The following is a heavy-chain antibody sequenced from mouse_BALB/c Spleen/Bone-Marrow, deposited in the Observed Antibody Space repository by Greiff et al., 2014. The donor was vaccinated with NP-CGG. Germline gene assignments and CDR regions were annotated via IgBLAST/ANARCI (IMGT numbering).Heavy chain of an antibody. D-gene: IGHD1-1*01. Sequence: DVLLVESGGGLVKPGGSLKLYCAASGFTFSDYYMYWVRQTPEKRLEWVATISDGGSYTYYPDSVKGRFTISRDNAKNNLYLQMSSLKSEDTAMYYCARGSSYFDYWGQGTTLTVSS. V-gene: IGHV5-4*02. CDR1: GFTFSDYY. CDR2: ISDGGSYT. J-gene: IGHJ2*01. CDR3: ARGSSYFDY.